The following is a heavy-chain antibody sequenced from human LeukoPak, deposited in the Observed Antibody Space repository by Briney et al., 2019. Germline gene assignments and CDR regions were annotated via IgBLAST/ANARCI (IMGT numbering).Heavy chain of an antibody. CDR3: ARDAKEDTAMGRYYYYMDV. D-gene: IGHD5-18*01. Sequence: PGGSLRLSCAAPGFTFSDYYMSWIRQAPGKGLEWVSYISSSGSTIYYADSVKGRFTISRDNAKNSLYLQMNSLRAEDTAVYYCARDAKEDTAMGRYYYYMDVWGKGTTVTVSS. CDR2: ISSSGSTI. CDR1: GFTFSDYY. J-gene: IGHJ6*03. V-gene: IGHV3-11*04.